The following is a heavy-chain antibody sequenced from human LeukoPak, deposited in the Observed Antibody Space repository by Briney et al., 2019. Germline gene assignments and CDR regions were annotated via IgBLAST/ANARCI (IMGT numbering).Heavy chain of an antibody. CDR2: INHSGST. V-gene: IGHV4-34*01. CDR1: GGSFSGYY. CDR3: ARFHWGIAALSSFYYYYLDV. J-gene: IGHJ6*03. D-gene: IGHD6-13*01. Sequence: SETLPLTCAVYGGSFSGYYWSWICQPPGTGLEWIGEINHSGSTNYNPSLKSRVTISLDTSKNHFSLKLTSVTAADTAVYYCARFHWGIAALSSFYYYYLDVWGKGTTVTVSS.